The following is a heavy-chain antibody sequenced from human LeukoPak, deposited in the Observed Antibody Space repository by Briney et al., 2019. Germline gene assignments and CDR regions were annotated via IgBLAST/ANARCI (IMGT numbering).Heavy chain of an antibody. J-gene: IGHJ5*02. D-gene: IGHD3-10*01. Sequence: GGSLRLSCAASGFTFSSYGMHWVRQAPGKGLEWVAVIWHDGSKKYYADSVKGRFTISRDNSKNTLYLQMNSLRAEDTAVYYCARGSGGYYNWFDPWGQGTLVTVSS. V-gene: IGHV3-33*01. CDR3: ARGSGGYYNWFDP. CDR1: GFTFSSYG. CDR2: IWHDGSKK.